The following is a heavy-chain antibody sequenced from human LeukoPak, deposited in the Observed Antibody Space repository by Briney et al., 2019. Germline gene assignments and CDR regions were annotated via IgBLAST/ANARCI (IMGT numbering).Heavy chain of an antibody. J-gene: IGHJ1*01. CDR1: GYTFTGYY. CDR3: ARADGYYDILTGYYFVAEYFQH. CDR2: INPNSGGT. Sequence: ASVKVSCKASGYTFTGYYMHWVRQAPGQGLEWMGWINPNSGGTNYAQKFQGRVTMTRDTSISTAYMELSRLRSDDTAVYYCARADGYYDILTGYYFVAEYFQHWGQGTLVTVSS. D-gene: IGHD3-9*01. V-gene: IGHV1-2*02.